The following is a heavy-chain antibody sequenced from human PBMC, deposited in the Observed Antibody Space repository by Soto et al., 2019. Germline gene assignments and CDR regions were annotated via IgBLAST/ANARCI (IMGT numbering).Heavy chain of an antibody. J-gene: IGHJ3*02. Sequence: ESGGGLVQPGRSLRLSCAASGFTFDDYAMHWVRQAPGKGLEWVSGISWNSGSIGYADSVKGRFTISRDNAKNSLYLQMNSLRAEDTALYYCAKDMGADIVVVVAATDDAFDIWGQGTMVTVSS. CDR2: ISWNSGSI. CDR3: AKDMGADIVVVVAATDDAFDI. V-gene: IGHV3-9*01. CDR1: GFTFDDYA. D-gene: IGHD2-15*01.